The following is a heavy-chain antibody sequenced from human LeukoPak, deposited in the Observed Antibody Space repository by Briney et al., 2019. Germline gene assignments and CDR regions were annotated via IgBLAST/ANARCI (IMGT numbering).Heavy chain of an antibody. Sequence: ASVKVSCKATGYTFSGYYMYWARQAPGQGLEWMGWINPNSGDTNYAQKFQGRVTMTRDTSISTAYMQLTRLRSDDTAVYYCARGHLVRSLAFNSGSHYWGQGTLVTVSS. CDR3: ARGHLVRSLAFNSGSHY. D-gene: IGHD1-26*01. CDR1: GYTFSGYY. V-gene: IGHV1-2*02. J-gene: IGHJ4*02. CDR2: INPNSGDT.